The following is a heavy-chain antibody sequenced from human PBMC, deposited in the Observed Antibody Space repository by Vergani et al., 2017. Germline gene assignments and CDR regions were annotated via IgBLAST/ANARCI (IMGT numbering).Heavy chain of an antibody. J-gene: IGHJ3*02. CDR3: ARGRIAALDDAFDI. D-gene: IGHD6-6*01. CDR1: GGSISSGGYY. Sequence: QLQLQESGPGLVKPSQTLSLTCTVSGGSISSGGYYWSWIRQHPGKGLEWIGYIYYSGSTYYNPSLKSRVTISVDTSKNQFSLKLSSVTAADTAVYYCARGRIAALDDAFDIWGQGTMVTVSS. CDR2: IYYSGST. V-gene: IGHV4-31*03.